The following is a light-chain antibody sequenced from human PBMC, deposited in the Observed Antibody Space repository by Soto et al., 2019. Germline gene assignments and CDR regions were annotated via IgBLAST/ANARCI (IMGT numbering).Light chain of an antibody. J-gene: IGKJ4*01. CDR1: QTISSY. CDR3: QKCYSSPLT. Sequence: DTQMTQSPSSLSASVGDRVTITCRASQTISSYLNWYQQQPGKAPKLLIYAASRLQSGVTSRFSGRGSGTDFTLTIRSLQPEDFATYDCQKCYSSPLTFGGGTNVEIK. CDR2: AAS. V-gene: IGKV1-39*01.